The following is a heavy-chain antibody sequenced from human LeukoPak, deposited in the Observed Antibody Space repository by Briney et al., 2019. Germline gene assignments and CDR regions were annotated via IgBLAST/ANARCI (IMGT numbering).Heavy chain of an antibody. CDR1: GGSISSGSYY. J-gene: IGHJ5*02. D-gene: IGHD6-6*01. Sequence: PSETLSLTCTVSGGSISSGSYYWSWIRQPAGKGLEWIGRIYTSGSTNYNPSLKSRVTISVDTSKNQFSLKLSSVSAADTAVYYCARDLAYSSSSGWFDPWGQGTLVTVSS. V-gene: IGHV4-61*02. CDR2: IYTSGST. CDR3: ARDLAYSSSSGWFDP.